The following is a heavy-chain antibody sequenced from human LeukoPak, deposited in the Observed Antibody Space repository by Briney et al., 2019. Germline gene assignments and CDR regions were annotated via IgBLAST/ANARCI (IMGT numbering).Heavy chain of an antibody. D-gene: IGHD6-19*01. Sequence: PGGSLRLSCAASGFTFSSYSMNWARQAPGKGLEWVSSISSSSSYIYYADSVKGRFTISRDNAKNSLYLQMNSLRAEDTAVYYCARDRDEQWLVPFFDYWGQGTLVTVSS. CDR3: ARDRDEQWLVPFFDY. CDR1: GFTFSSYS. V-gene: IGHV3-21*01. CDR2: ISSSSSYI. J-gene: IGHJ4*02.